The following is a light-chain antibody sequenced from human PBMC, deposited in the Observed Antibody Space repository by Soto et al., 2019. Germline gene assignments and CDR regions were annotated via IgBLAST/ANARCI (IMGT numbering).Light chain of an antibody. Sequence: ETVLTLSPGTLSLSPGERATLSCRASQSLGRNFLAWYQQKPGQAPRLLIYGTSARATGIPDRFSGSGSGAAFTLTSNRLEHEDVSVCYCQQYGGSPMYTFGQGTKLEI. J-gene: IGKJ2*01. V-gene: IGKV3-20*01. CDR3: QQYGGSPMYT. CDR2: GTS. CDR1: QSLGRNF.